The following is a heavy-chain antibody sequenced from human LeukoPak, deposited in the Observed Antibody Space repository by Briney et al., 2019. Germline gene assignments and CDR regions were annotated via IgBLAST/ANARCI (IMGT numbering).Heavy chain of an antibody. D-gene: IGHD3-10*01. CDR3: VSSGSGSYYHNWFDP. CDR2: IYYSGST. J-gene: IGHJ5*02. CDR1: GGSISSYY. V-gene: IGHV4-59*08. Sequence: KPSETLSLTCTVSGGSISSYYWSWIRQPPGKGLEWIGYIYYSGSTNYNPSLKSRVTISVDTSKNQFSLKLSSVTAADTAVYYCVSSGSGSYYHNWFDPWGQGTLVTVSS.